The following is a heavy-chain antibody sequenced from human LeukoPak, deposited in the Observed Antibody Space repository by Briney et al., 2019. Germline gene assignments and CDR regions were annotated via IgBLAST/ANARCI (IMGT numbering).Heavy chain of an antibody. Sequence: GASVKVSCKASGYTFTSYGISWVRQAPGQGLEWMGWISAYNGNTNYAQKLQGRVTMTTDTSTSTAYMELRSLRSDDTAVYYCASFVVVPAAIFGQSQLDYWGQGTLVTVSS. CDR2: ISAYNGNT. CDR3: ASFVVVPAAIFGQSQLDY. V-gene: IGHV1-18*01. D-gene: IGHD2-2*01. CDR1: GYTFTSYG. J-gene: IGHJ4*02.